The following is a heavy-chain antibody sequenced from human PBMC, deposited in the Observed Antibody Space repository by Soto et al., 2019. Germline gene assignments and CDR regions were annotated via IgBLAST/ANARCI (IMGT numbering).Heavy chain of an antibody. CDR1: GFTFGNYA. J-gene: IGHJ3*02. D-gene: IGHD5-18*01. CDR3: VKDRWRDGYHDPLDAYEI. CDR2: ISASGGTT. V-gene: IGHV3-23*01. Sequence: EVQLLEAGGGLVQPGGSLRIYCAASGFTFGNYAMSWVRQAPGKGLEWVSSISASGGTTYYADAVKGHFTISRDSFTNTLFLQRKSLRDEDTATYYCVKDRWRDGYHDPLDAYEIWGQGTMVTVSS.